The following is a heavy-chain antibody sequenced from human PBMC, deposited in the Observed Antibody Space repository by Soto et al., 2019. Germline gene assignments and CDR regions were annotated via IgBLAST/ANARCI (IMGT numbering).Heavy chain of an antibody. V-gene: IGHV1-46*03. J-gene: IGHJ5*02. D-gene: IGHD3-22*01. CDR2: INPSGGST. Sequence: ASVKVSCKASGYTFTSYYMHWVRQAPGQGLEWMGIINPSGGSTSYAQKFQGRVTMTRDTSTSTVYMELSSLRSEDTAVYYCARVTNTVQNYDGSCYFNWFDPWGKETLFTVPS. CDR3: ARVTNTVQNYDGSCYFNWFDP. CDR1: GYTFTSYY.